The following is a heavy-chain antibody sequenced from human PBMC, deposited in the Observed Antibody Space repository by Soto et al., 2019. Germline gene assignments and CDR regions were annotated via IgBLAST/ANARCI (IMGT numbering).Heavy chain of an antibody. CDR3: SRDIHYGDGFDL. CDR1: GFTFSDYY. J-gene: IGHJ3*01. V-gene: IGHV3-11*01. D-gene: IGHD3-16*01. CDR2: ISSSGSTI. Sequence: GGSLRLSCAASGFTFSDYYMSWIRQAPGKGLEWVSYISSSGSTIYYADSVKGRFTISRDNAKNSLYMQMNSLRAEDTAVYECSRDIHYGDGFDLRGNGTMVTSSS.